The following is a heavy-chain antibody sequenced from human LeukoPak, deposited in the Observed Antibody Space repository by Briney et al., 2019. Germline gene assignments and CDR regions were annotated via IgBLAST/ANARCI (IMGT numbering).Heavy chain of an antibody. J-gene: IGHJ3*02. Sequence: ASVKVSCKASGYTFTSYYINWVRQPTGQGLEWMGWMNPNSGNTGYAQKFQGRVTMTRNTSISTAYMELSSVRSEDTAVYYCARAGSDYYDSHAFDIWGQGTMVTVSS. V-gene: IGHV1-8*01. CDR3: ARAGSDYYDSHAFDI. CDR1: GYTFTSYY. D-gene: IGHD3-22*01. CDR2: MNPNSGNT.